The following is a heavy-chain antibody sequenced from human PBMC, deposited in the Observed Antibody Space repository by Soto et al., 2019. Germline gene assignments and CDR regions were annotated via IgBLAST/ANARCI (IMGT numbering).Heavy chain of an antibody. CDR1: GYTFTSYG. CDR2: ISAYNGNT. V-gene: IGHV1-18*01. J-gene: IGHJ4*02. D-gene: IGHD1-1*01. Sequence: GASVKVSCKASGYTFTSYGISWVRQAPGQGLEWMGWISAYNGNTNYAQKLQGRVTMTTDTSTSTAYMELRSLRSDDTAVYYCATRGTPATGLYYFDYWGQGTLVTVSS. CDR3: ATRGTPATGLYYFDY.